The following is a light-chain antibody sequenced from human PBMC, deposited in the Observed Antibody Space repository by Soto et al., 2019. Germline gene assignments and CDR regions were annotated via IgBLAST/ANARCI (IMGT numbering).Light chain of an antibody. J-gene: IGKJ2*01. V-gene: IGKV3-20*01. Sequence: EIVLTQSPGTLSLSPGERATLSCRASQSVSSSYLAWYQQKPGQAPRLLIYGASSSATGIPDRFSVSGSGTDFTPTITRLEPEDLAVYYCQQYGSSPPYTFGQGTKLEIK. CDR3: QQYGSSPPYT. CDR2: GAS. CDR1: QSVSSSY.